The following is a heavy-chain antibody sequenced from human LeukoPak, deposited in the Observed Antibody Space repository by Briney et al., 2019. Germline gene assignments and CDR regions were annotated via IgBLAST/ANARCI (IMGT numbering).Heavy chain of an antibody. CDR3: ARLNGGV. J-gene: IGHJ6*04. Sequence: SETLSLTCTVSGGSISRYYWSWIRQPPGKGLEWIGYIDYSGSTNYNPSFRSRATISVDTSKNQFSLRLSSVTAADTAVYYCARLNGGVWGKGTTVTVSS. CDR2: IDYSGST. CDR1: GGSISRYY. V-gene: IGHV4-59*01. D-gene: IGHD1-1*01.